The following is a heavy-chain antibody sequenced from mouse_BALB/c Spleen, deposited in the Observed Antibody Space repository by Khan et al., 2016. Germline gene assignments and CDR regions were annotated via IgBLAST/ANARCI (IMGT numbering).Heavy chain of an antibody. D-gene: IGHD4-1*02. Sequence: EVQLQESGPGLVKPSQSLSLTCTVTGYSITSDYAWNWIRQFPGNKLEWMGYISYSGSTSYNPSLKSRISITRDTSKNQFFLQLNSVTTEDTATYYCASHNWDVDYWGQGTTLTVSS. CDR3: ASHNWDVDY. V-gene: IGHV3-2*02. CDR2: ISYSGST. J-gene: IGHJ2*01. CDR1: GYSITSDYA.